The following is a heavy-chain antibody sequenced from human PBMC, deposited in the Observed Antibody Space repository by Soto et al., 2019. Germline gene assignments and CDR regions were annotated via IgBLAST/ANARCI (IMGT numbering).Heavy chain of an antibody. Sequence: QVQLVESGGGVVQPGRSLRLSCAASGFTFSSYAMHWVRQAPGKGLEWVAVISYDGSNKYYADSVKGRFTISRDNSKNTLYLRMNSLRAEDTAVYYCARDLELWRSSWYEGYGYWGQGTLVTVSS. V-gene: IGHV3-30-3*01. J-gene: IGHJ4*02. CDR2: ISYDGSNK. D-gene: IGHD6-13*01. CDR1: GFTFSSYA. CDR3: ARDLELWRSSWYEGYGY.